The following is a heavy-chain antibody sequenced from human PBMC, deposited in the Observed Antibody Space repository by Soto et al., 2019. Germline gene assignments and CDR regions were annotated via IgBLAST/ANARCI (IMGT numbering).Heavy chain of an antibody. J-gene: IGHJ5*02. CDR3: ARGLYDILTGYPNWFDP. D-gene: IGHD3-9*01. CDR2: IYHSGST. Sequence: SETLSLTCAVSGGSISSDGYSWSWIRQPPGKGLEWIGYIYHSGSTNNNPSLKSRVTISVDRSKNQFSLKLSSVTAADTAVYYCARGLYDILTGYPNWFDPWGQGTLVTVS. CDR1: GGSISSDGYS. V-gene: IGHV4-30-2*01.